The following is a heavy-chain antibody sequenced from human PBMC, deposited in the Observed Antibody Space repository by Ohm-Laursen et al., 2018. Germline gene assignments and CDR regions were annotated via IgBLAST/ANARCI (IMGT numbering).Heavy chain of an antibody. J-gene: IGHJ4*02. CDR2: ISGSGGST. V-gene: IGHV3-23*01. D-gene: IGHD3-22*01. CDR3: AKAATYYYDSSGYWD. Sequence: SLRLSCAASGFTFSSYAMSWVRQAPGKGLEWVSAISGSGGSTYYADSVKDRFTISRDNSKNTLYLQMNSLRAEDTAVYYCAKAATYYYDSSGYWDWGQGTLVTVSS. CDR1: GFTFSSYA.